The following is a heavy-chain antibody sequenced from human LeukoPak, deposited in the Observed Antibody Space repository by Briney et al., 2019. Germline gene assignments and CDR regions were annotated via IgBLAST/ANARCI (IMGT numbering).Heavy chain of an antibody. J-gene: IGHJ4*02. D-gene: IGHD3-10*01. CDR1: GGSISSGGYY. Sequence: SETLSLTCTVSGGSISSGGYYWSWIRQHPGKGLEWIGYIYHSGSTYYSPPLRNRVTLSVDTSKNQFSLKLSSVTAADTAVYYCARAHGSPSVRLFDSWGQGTLVTVSS. CDR2: IYHSGST. CDR3: ARAHGSPSVRLFDS. V-gene: IGHV4-30-4*08.